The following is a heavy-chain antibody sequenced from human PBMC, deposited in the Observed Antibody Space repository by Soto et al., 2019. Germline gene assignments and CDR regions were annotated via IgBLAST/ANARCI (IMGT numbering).Heavy chain of an antibody. D-gene: IGHD3-10*01. CDR1: GYTFTSYG. CDR2: VNPNSGNT. Sequence: GASVKVSCKASGYTFTSYGISWVRQAPGQGLEWMGWVNPNSGNTGYAQKFQGRVTMTRNTSISTAYMELSSLRSEDTAVYYCARASTMLRGVIKYWGQGILVTVSS. V-gene: IGHV1-8*02. J-gene: IGHJ4*02. CDR3: ARASTMLRGVIKY.